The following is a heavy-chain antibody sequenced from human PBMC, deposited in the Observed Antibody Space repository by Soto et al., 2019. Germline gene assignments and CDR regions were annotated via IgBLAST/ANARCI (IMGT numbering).Heavy chain of an antibody. CDR3: SRYPRGYCYCMDV. CDR2: INPNSGGT. J-gene: IGHJ6*02. CDR1: GYTFTGYY. Sequence: ASVKVSCKASGYTFTGYYMHWARQAPGQGLEWMGWINPNSGGTNYAQKFQSRVTMTRDTSISTAYMELSRLRSDETAVYYCSRYPRGYCYCMDVWGQGXTVTVYS. D-gene: IGHD3-10*01. V-gene: IGHV1-2*02.